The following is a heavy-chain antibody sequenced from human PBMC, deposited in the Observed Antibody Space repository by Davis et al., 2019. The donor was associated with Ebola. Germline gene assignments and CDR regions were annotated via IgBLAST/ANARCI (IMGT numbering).Heavy chain of an antibody. CDR1: GGSFSGYY. CDR2: IYYSGST. D-gene: IGHD3-16*01. J-gene: IGHJ4*02. Sequence: MPSETLSLTCAVYGGSFSGYYWSWIRQPPGKGLEWIGSIYYSGSTIYNPSLQSRVTISVDTSKNQFSLMLTSVTAADTAVYYCARLGFLGGQFDFWGQGTLVTVSA. V-gene: IGHV4-34*01. CDR3: ARLGFLGGQFDF.